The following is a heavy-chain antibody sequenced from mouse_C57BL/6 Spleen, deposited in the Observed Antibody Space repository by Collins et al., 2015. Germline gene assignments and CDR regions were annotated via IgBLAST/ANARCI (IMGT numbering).Heavy chain of an antibody. Sequence: QVQLQQPGAELVRPGTSVKLSCKASGYTFTSYWMHWVKQRPGQGLEWIGVIDPSDSYTNYNQKFKGKATLTVDTSSSTAYMQLSSLTSEDSAVYYCARATGYFDVWGTGTTVTVSS. CDR2: IDPSDSYT. CDR1: GYTFTSYW. V-gene: IGHV1-59*01. J-gene: IGHJ1*03. D-gene: IGHD1-1*01. CDR3: ARATGYFDV.